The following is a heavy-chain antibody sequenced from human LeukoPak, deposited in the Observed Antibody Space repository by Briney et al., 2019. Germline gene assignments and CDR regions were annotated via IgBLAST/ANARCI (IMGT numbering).Heavy chain of an antibody. V-gene: IGHV3-74*01. D-gene: IGHD3-9*01. CDR2: INSDGSST. Sequence: SGGSLRLSCAASGIIFSNYWMHWVRQAPGKGLVWVSHINSDGSSTTYADSVKGRFTISRDNAKNTLYLQMNSLRAEDTAVYYCARAGRGLRYFDWLTYDYWGQGTLVTVSS. J-gene: IGHJ4*02. CDR1: GIIFSNYW. CDR3: ARAGRGLRYFDWLTYDY.